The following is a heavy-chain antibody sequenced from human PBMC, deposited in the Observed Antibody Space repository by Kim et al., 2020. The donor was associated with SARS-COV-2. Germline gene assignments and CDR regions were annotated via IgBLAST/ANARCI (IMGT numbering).Heavy chain of an antibody. D-gene: IGHD3-16*01. Sequence: GGSLRLSCAASGFTFSSYGMHWFRQAPGKGLEWVAVIWYDGSNKYYADSVKGRFTISRDNSKNTLYLQMNSLRAEDTAVYYCASAGGTVAFDIWGQGTMVTVSS. CDR1: GFTFSSYG. J-gene: IGHJ3*02. CDR2: IWYDGSNK. CDR3: ASAGGTVAFDI. V-gene: IGHV3-33*01.